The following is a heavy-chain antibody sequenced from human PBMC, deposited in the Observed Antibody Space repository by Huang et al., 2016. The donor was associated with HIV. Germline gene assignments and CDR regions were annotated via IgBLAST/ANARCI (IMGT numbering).Heavy chain of an antibody. V-gene: IGHV4-34*02. CDR1: GGSFSGYY. CDR3: ARRYNSRRDY. J-gene: IGHJ4*02. CDR2: TNNSGNT. Sequence: QVQLEQWGAGLLKASETLSLTCAVYGGSFSGYYWNWLRQAPGKGLEWVGETNNSGNTNYNPSLKSRVNMSVDTSKSQFSLYLTSLSAADTGTYFCARRYNSRRDYWGRGTLVTVHS. D-gene: IGHD3-22*01.